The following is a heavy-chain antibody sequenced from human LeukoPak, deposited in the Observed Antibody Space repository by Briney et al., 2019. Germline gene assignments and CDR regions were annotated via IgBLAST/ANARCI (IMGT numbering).Heavy chain of an antibody. Sequence: SETLSLTCTVSGGSFSSGGYYWSWIRQHPGKGLEWIGYIYYSGSTYYNPSLKSRVTISVDTSKNQFSLKLSSVTAADTAVYYCARDGGYSYGYGVTFFDYWGQGTLVTVSS. V-gene: IGHV4-31*03. D-gene: IGHD5-18*01. CDR3: ARDGGYSYGYGVTFFDY. CDR1: GGSFSSGGYY. CDR2: IYYSGST. J-gene: IGHJ4*02.